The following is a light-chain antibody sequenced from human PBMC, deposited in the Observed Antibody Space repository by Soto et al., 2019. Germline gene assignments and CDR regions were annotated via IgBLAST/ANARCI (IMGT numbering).Light chain of an antibody. V-gene: IGKV1-39*01. CDR2: AAS. CDR1: QSISSY. J-gene: IGKJ2*01. Sequence: IPMTQSPSSLSASVGDRVTITCRASQSISSYLNWYQQKPGKDPKLLIYAASSLQSGVPSRFSGSGSGTDFTLTISSRQPEDFATYDCQQSYSTPYTFGQGNKLEIK. CDR3: QQSYSTPYT.